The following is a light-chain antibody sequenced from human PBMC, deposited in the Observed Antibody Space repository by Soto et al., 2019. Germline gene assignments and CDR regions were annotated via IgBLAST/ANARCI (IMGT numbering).Light chain of an antibody. CDR3: QQYNNWTLT. Sequence: EIVLTQSPGTLSLAPVERGTLSCRASQSVSSSYLAWYQKKHGQAPRLLIYGASTRATGVPARFSGGGSGTEFTLTITSMKHEDFAVYWCQQYNNWTLTFGPGTRLEIK. CDR1: QSVSSSY. V-gene: IGKV3-20*01. J-gene: IGKJ5*01. CDR2: GAS.